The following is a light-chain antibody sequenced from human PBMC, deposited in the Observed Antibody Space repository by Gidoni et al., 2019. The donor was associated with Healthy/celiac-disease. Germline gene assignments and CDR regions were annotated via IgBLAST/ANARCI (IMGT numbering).Light chain of an antibody. J-gene: IGKJ5*01. V-gene: IGKV3-11*01. Sequence: EIVLTQSPATLSLSPGERATLSCRASQSVSSYLAWYQQKPGQAPRLLIYDASNRATGIPARFSGRGSGTDLTLTISSLETEDFAVYYCQKRSNWTEITFGQXTRLEIK. CDR2: DAS. CDR1: QSVSSY. CDR3: QKRSNWTEIT.